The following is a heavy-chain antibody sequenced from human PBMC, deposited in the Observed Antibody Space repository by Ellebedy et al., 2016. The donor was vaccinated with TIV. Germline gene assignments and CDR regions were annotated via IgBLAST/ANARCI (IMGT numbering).Heavy chain of an antibody. CDR2: VYYSGST. Sequence: SETLSLTCTVSGGSVTSGGYYWSWIRQPPGKGLEWIGYVYYSGSTNYNPSLQSRVTISIDTSMNHFSLNLRSVIAADKAVYYCAREFVEVATIDDFYYGMDVWGQGTTVIVSS. CDR1: GGSVTSGGYY. V-gene: IGHV4-61*03. CDR3: AREFVEVATIDDFYYGMDV. J-gene: IGHJ6*02. D-gene: IGHD5-24*01.